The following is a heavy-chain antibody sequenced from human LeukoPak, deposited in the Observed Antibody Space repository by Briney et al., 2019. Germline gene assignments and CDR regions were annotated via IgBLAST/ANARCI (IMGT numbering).Heavy chain of an antibody. J-gene: IGHJ6*03. CDR3: ARYDYYYYYMDV. V-gene: IGHV3-33*01. CDR1: GFTFSSYG. Sequence: GGSLRLSCAASGFTFSSYGMHWVRQAPGKGLEWVAVIWYDGSNKYYADSVKGRFTISRENSKNTLYLQMNSLRAEDTAVYYCARYDYYYYYMDVWGKGTTVAVSS. CDR2: IWYDGSNK.